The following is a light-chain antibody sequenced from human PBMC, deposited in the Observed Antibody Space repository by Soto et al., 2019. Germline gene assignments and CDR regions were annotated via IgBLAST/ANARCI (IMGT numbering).Light chain of an antibody. CDR1: QSLLHSNGYNY. V-gene: IGKV2-28*01. CDR2: LGS. Sequence: DIVMTQSPLSLPVTTGEPASISCRSSQSLLHSNGYNYLDWYLQKPGQSPQLLISLGSNRASGVPDRLSGSGSDTDFTLKISRVEAEDVGFYYCMQALQTPLAFGGGTKVEIK. J-gene: IGKJ4*02. CDR3: MQALQTPLA.